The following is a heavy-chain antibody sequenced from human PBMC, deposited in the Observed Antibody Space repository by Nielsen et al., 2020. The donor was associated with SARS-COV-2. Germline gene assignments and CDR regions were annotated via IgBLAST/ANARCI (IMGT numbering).Heavy chain of an antibody. CDR3: AREGPDSSSSYFDY. V-gene: IGHV3-30*04. J-gene: IGHJ4*02. CDR2: ISHDGNTL. Sequence: GESLKISCAASGFTFSTFAMHWVRQAPGKGLEWVAIISHDGNTLYNVGSVKGRFTISRDNSKDTLYLQMNGLRLEDTAVYYCAREGPDSSSSYFDYWGQGTLVTVSS. D-gene: IGHD6-6*01. CDR1: GFTFSTFA.